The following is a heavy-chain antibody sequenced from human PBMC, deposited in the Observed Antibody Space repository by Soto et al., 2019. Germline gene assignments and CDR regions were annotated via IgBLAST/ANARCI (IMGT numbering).Heavy chain of an antibody. D-gene: IGHD1-1*01. Sequence: ASVKVSFKASGYTFTNYGIIWVRQAPGQGLEWMGWISPYNGNTNYAQKLQGRVTMTTDTSTSTAYMELRSLRSDDTAVYYCASQSQAVGGRRVFDIWGQGTMVTVSS. CDR2: ISPYNGNT. CDR1: GYTFTNYG. CDR3: ASQSQAVGGRRVFDI. V-gene: IGHV1-18*04. J-gene: IGHJ3*02.